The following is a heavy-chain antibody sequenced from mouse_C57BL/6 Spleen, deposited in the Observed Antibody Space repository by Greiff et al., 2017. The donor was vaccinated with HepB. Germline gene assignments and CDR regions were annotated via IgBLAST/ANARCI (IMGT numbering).Heavy chain of an antibody. Sequence: VQLQESGAELARPGASVKMSCKASGYTFTSYTMHWVKQRPGQGLEWIGYINPSSGYTKYNQKFKDKATLTADKSSSTAYMQLSSLTSEDSAVYYCARYYGSSWFAYWGQGTLVTVSA. J-gene: IGHJ3*01. CDR2: INPSSGYT. D-gene: IGHD1-1*01. CDR1: GYTFTSYT. CDR3: ARYYGSSWFAY. V-gene: IGHV1-4*01.